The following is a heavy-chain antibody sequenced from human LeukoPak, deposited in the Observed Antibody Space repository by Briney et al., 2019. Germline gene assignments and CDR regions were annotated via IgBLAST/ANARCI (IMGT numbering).Heavy chain of an antibody. Sequence: GGSLRLSCAVSGFTFSSYWMSWFRQAPGKGLEWVANINQDGSQKFSVDSVKGRFTISRDNAKNSLSLQMNSLRVEDTAVYYCARDWFDGDYDRFDYWGQGTLVSVSS. CDR3: ARDWFDGDYDRFDY. CDR1: GFTFSSYW. J-gene: IGHJ4*02. V-gene: IGHV3-7*03. D-gene: IGHD4-17*01. CDR2: INQDGSQK.